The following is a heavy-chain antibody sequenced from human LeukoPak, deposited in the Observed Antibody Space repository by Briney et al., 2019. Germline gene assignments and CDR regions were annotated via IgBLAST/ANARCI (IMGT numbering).Heavy chain of an antibody. D-gene: IGHD2-8*01. V-gene: IGHV1-46*01. CDR3: ARGPGDVLGDY. Sequence: ASVKVSCKASGYTFTSYYMHWVRQAPGQGLEWMGIINPSGGSTSYTQKFQGRVTMTRDMSTSTVYMELSSLRSEDTAVYYCARGPGDVLGDYWGQGTLVTVSS. CDR2: INPSGGST. J-gene: IGHJ4*02. CDR1: GYTFTSYY.